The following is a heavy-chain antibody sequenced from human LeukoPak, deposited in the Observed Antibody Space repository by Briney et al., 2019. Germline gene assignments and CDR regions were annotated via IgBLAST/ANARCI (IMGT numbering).Heavy chain of an antibody. Sequence: PGRSLRLSCAASGFTFSSYGMHWVRQAPGKGLEWVAVIWYDGSNKYYADSVKGRFTISRDNSKNTLYLQMNSLRAEGTAVYYCARGQYCSGGSCYSRAFDIWGQGTMVTVSS. CDR1: GFTFSSYG. CDR2: IWYDGSNK. CDR3: ARGQYCSGGSCYSRAFDI. J-gene: IGHJ3*02. D-gene: IGHD2-15*01. V-gene: IGHV3-33*01.